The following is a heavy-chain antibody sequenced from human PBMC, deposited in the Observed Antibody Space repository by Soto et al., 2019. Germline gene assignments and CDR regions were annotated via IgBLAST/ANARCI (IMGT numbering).Heavy chain of an antibody. CDR2: INQDGSEK. CDR1: GFTFSNYW. CDR3: STSLNY. V-gene: IGHV3-7*01. Sequence: EVQLVESGGGLVQPGGSLRLSCAASGFTFSNYWMDWVRQAPGKGLEWVANINQDGSEKHYVDSVKGRFTISRDNAKNSLYLQMSSLTAEDSALYCCSTSLNYWGQGTLVTVSS. J-gene: IGHJ4*02.